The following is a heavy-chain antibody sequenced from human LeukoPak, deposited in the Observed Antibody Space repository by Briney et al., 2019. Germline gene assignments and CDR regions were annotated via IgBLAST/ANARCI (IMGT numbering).Heavy chain of an antibody. D-gene: IGHD3-22*01. CDR3: VRGSQYYYDRSGNHASGYYYVDV. CDR1: GDSISGYS. V-gene: IGHV4-4*07. J-gene: IGHJ6*03. Sequence: SGTLSLTCTVSGDSISGYSWSWIRQPAGKGLEWIGRIYTSGSTNYNPSLKSRISMSVDTSKNQFSLRLNSVTAADTAVYYCVRGSQYYYDRSGNHASGYYYVDVWGKGTTVTISS. CDR2: IYTSGST.